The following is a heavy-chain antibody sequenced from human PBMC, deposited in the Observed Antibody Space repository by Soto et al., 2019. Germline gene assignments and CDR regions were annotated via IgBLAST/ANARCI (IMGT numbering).Heavy chain of an antibody. CDR3: SRGSITTVRGYFYYMDV. CDR1: GFTFSSYS. D-gene: IGHD3-10*01. J-gene: IGHJ6*03. V-gene: IGHV3-48*01. Sequence: HLVESGGGLAQPGGSLRLSCAASGFTFSSYSMNWVRQAPGKGLEWVSFISSGRTSIYYADSVKGRFTSSRDNAKNSLYLQINNLRAEDTAVYYCSRGSITTVRGYFYYMDVWGKGTTVTVSS. CDR2: ISSGRTSI.